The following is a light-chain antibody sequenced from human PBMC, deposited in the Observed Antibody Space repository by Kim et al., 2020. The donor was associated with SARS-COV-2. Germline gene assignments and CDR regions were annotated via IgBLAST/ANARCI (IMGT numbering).Light chain of an antibody. J-gene: IGLJ3*02. CDR1: RNDVGEEV. CDR2: SNN. Sequence: RQNATHTCTWTRNDVGEEVATWLQQRQGHPPQLLASSNNNRPSGISERFSASRSGDTASLTITGLQPEDEADYYCSAWDSSLSAWVFGGGTQRTVL. CDR3: SAWDSSLSAWV. V-gene: IGLV10-54*01.